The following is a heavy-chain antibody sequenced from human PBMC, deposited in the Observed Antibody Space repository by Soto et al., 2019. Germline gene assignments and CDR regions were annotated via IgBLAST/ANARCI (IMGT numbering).Heavy chain of an antibody. D-gene: IGHD6-6*01. V-gene: IGHV1-69*13. CDR2: IIPIFGTA. CDR1: GGTFSSYA. Sequence: SVKVSCKASGGTFSSYAISWVRQAPGQGLEWMGGIIPIFGTANYAQKFQGRVTITADESTSTAYMELSSLRSEDTAAYYCASPSSSSSRGYYYGMDVWGQGTTVTVSS. J-gene: IGHJ6*02. CDR3: ASPSSSSSRGYYYGMDV.